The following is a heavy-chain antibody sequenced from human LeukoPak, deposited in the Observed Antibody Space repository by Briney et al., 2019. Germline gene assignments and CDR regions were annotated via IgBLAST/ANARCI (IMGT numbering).Heavy chain of an antibody. J-gene: IGHJ3*02. CDR1: GYGFTSYW. CDR2: IYPGDSDT. D-gene: IGHD3-22*01. Sequence: GESLKISCKGSGYGFTSYWIGWVRRMPGKGLEWRGIIYPGDSDTRYSPSFQGQVTISADKSISTAYLQWSSLKASDTAMYYCARPDVSRLEDAFDIWGQGTMVTVSS. CDR3: ARPDVSRLEDAFDI. V-gene: IGHV5-51*01.